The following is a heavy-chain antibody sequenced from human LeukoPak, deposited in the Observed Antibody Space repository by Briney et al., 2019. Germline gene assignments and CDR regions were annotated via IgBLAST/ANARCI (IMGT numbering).Heavy chain of an antibody. V-gene: IGHV1-69*01. D-gene: IGHD1-26*01. CDR1: GGTFSNYG. Sequence: GASVTVSCQASGGTFSNYGFSWVRQAPAPGLEWMGGIIPIFATPTHAQKFQGRVTTAADESTSTAYLELTSLRSEDTAVYYCARGGGIVGATFDWGQGPLVTVSS. CDR2: IIPIFATP. J-gene: IGHJ4*02. CDR3: ARGGGIVGATFD.